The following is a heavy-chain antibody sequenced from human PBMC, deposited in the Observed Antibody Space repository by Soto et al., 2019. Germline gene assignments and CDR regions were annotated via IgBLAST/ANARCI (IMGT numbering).Heavy chain of an antibody. CDR2: FDPEDGET. J-gene: IGHJ6*02. Sequence: QVQLVQSGAEVKKPGASVKVSCKVSGYTLTELSMHWVRQAPGKGLEWMGGFDPEDGETIYAQKFQGRVTMTEDTSTDTAYMELSSLRSEDTAVYYCATDGRYCSSTSCYTSNEDDGMDVWGQGTTVTVSS. V-gene: IGHV1-24*01. CDR1: GYTLTELS. D-gene: IGHD2-2*02. CDR3: ATDGRYCSSTSCYTSNEDDGMDV.